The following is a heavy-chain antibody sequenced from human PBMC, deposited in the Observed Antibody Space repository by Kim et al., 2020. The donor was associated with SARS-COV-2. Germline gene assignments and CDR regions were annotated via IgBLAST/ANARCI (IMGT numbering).Heavy chain of an antibody. J-gene: IGHJ5*02. CDR2: ISYDGSNK. CDR1: GFTFSSYG. D-gene: IGHD6-19*01. CDR3: AKDLQSGVGWYLSASWFDP. Sequence: GGSLRLSCAASGFTFSSYGMHWVRQAPGKGLEWVAVISYDGSNKYYADSVKGRFTISRDNSKNTRYLQMNSLRAEDTAVYYCAKDLQSGVGWYLSASWFDPWGQGTLVTVSS. V-gene: IGHV3-30*18.